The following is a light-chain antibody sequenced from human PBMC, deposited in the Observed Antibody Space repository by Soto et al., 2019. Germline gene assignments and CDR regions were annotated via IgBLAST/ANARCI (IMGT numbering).Light chain of an antibody. V-gene: IGLV1-44*01. CDR2: NNN. J-gene: IGLJ2*01. CDR1: SSNIGGRT. CDR3: AAWDDSLTAHV. Sequence: QAVVTQPPSASGTPGQRVTISCSGSSSNIGGRTVNWYQQLPGTAPRLLIFNNNQRPSGVPDRFSGSKSGTSASLAITGLQSEDEADYYCAAWDDSLTAHVFGGGTKLTVL.